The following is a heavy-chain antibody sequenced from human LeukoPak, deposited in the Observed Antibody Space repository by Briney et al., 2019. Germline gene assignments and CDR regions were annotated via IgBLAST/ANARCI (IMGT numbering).Heavy chain of an antibody. Sequence: ASVKVSCKASGYTFTGYYMHWARQAPGQGLEWMGWINPNSGGTNYAQKFQGRVTMTRDTSISTAYMELSRLRSDDTAVYYCARGQQLVRGSFDYWGQGTLVTVSS. J-gene: IGHJ4*02. D-gene: IGHD6-13*01. CDR2: INPNSGGT. CDR3: ARGQQLVRGSFDY. CDR1: GYTFTGYY. V-gene: IGHV1-2*02.